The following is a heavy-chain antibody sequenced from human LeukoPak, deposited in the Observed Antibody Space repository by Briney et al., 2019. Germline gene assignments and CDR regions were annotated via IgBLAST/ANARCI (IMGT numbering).Heavy chain of an antibody. Sequence: SETLSLTCAVYGGSFSGYYWSWIRQPPGKGLEWIGEINHSGSTNYNPSLKSRVTMSLDTSKNQFSLKLSSVTAADTAVYYCARRGLPRRYYMDVWGKGTTVTISS. D-gene: IGHD2-15*01. CDR3: ARRGLPRRYYMDV. J-gene: IGHJ6*03. V-gene: IGHV4-34*01. CDR1: GGSFSGYY. CDR2: INHSGST.